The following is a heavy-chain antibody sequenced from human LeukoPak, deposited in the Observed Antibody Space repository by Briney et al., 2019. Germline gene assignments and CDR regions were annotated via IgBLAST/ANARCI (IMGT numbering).Heavy chain of an antibody. CDR3: ARDLNREDFDY. CDR1: GFSFSNYD. Sequence: PGGSLRLSCAASGFSFSNYDMHWVRQAPGKGLECVAIIWFDGSDKYYGDSVKGRFTISRDNSKNTLYLQMNSLRVEDTAVYYCARDLNREDFDYWGQGTLVAVSS. V-gene: IGHV3-33*01. CDR2: IWFDGSDK. D-gene: IGHD1-14*01. J-gene: IGHJ4*02.